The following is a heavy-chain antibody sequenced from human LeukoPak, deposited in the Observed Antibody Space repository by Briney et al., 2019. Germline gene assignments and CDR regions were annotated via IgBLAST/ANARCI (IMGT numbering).Heavy chain of an antibody. V-gene: IGHV3-7*04. Sequence: GGSLRLSCAASGFPFSVYWMSWVRQAPGKGLEWVANIKQDGSAKYYVDSVRGRLTISRDNAKNSLYLQMNSLRADDTAVYYCARDSGLRAFDLWGRGALVTVS. D-gene: IGHD3-10*01. CDR3: ARDSGLRAFDL. CDR2: IKQDGSAK. CDR1: GFPFSVYW. J-gene: IGHJ2*01.